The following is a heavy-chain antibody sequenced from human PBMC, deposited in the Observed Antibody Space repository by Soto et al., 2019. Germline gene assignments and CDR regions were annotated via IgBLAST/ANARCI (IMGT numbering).Heavy chain of an antibody. CDR2: TYYRSKWYN. Sequence: SQTLSRTCAISGDSVSSNSAAWNWIRQSPSRGLEWLGRTYYRSKWYNDYAISVKSRITINPDTSKNQFSLQLNSVTPEDTAVYYCARDEYTSGWYRFDPWGQGILVTVSS. J-gene: IGHJ5*01. V-gene: IGHV6-1*01. D-gene: IGHD6-19*01. CDR1: GDSVSSNSAA. CDR3: ARDEYTSGWYRFDP.